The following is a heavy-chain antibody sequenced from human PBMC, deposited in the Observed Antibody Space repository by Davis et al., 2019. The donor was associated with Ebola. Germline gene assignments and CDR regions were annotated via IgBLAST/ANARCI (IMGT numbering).Heavy chain of an antibody. J-gene: IGHJ5*02. CDR2: ISGSGGST. V-gene: IGHV3-23*01. D-gene: IGHD3-3*01. CDR1: GFTFSSYA. Sequence: GESLKISCAASGFTFSSYAMSWVRQAPGKGLEWVSAISGSGGSTYYADSVKGRFTISRDNAKNTLYLQMDSLRAEDTAVYYCARTYYDFWSGYYRGPNWFDPWGQGTLVTVSS. CDR3: ARTYYDFWSGYYRGPNWFDP.